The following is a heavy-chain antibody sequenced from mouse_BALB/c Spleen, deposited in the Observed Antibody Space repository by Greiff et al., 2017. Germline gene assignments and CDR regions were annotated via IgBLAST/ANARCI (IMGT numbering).Heavy chain of an antibody. V-gene: IGHV5-6-3*01. J-gene: IGHJ3*01. CDR1: GFTFSSYG. CDR2: INSNGGST. Sequence: EVQLVESGGGLVQPGGSLKLSCAASGFTFSSYGMSWVRQTPDKRLELVATINSNGGSTYYPDSVKGRFTISRDNAKNTLYLQMSSLKSEDTAMYYCARRLTGTPFAYWGQGTLVTVSA. D-gene: IGHD4-1*01. CDR3: ARRLTGTPFAY.